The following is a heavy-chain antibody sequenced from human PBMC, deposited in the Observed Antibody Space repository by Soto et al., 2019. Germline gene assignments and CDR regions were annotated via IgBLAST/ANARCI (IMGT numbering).Heavy chain of an antibody. CDR1: CGSISSGGYY. D-gene: IGHD3-16*01. J-gene: IGHJ4*02. CDR3: ASAPKAGGCFVY. Sequence: PSEPLSLTCTVSCGSISSGGYYWSWIRQHPGKGLEWIGYIYYRGSTYYNPSLKSRVTISVDTSKNQFSLKLSSVTAADTAVYYCASAPKAGGCFVYSAQGNLVTV. CDR2: IYYRGST. V-gene: IGHV4-31*03.